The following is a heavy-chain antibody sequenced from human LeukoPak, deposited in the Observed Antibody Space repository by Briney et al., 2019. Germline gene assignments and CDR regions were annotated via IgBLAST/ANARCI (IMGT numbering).Heavy chain of an antibody. CDR1: GGSFRGYR. CDR3: ARQLYVSGSYYAPMDV. D-gene: IGHD3-10*01. Sequence: SETLSLTCAVYGGSFRGYRWGWIRQSPGKGLEWIGEINDSGTTNYNPSLKSRITISVDTSKNQFSLNLRSVTAADTAVYFCARQLYVSGSYYAPMDVWGKGTTVTISS. CDR2: INDSGTT. V-gene: IGHV4-34*01. J-gene: IGHJ6*03.